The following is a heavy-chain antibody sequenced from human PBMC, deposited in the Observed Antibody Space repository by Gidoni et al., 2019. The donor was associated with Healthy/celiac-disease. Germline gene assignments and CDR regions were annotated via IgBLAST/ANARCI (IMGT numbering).Heavy chain of an antibody. V-gene: IGHV3-11*06. CDR1: GFTFSDYY. D-gene: IGHD3-9*01. J-gene: IGHJ4*02. Sequence: QVQLVESGGGLVKPGGSLRLSCAASGFTFSDYYMSWIRQAPGKGLEWVSYISSSSSYTNYADSVKGRFTISRDNAKNSLYLQMNSLRAEDTAVYYCARDKAWNDILTGYRHFDYWGQGTLVTVSS. CDR3: ARDKAWNDILTGYRHFDY. CDR2: ISSSSSYT.